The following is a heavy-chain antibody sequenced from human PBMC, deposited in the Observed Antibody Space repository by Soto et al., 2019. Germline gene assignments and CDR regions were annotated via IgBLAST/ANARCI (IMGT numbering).Heavy chain of an antibody. CDR1: GYTFTSYY. CDR3: ALSRYCSGGSCYTDYYYMEV. D-gene: IGHD2-15*01. V-gene: IGHV1-46*01. J-gene: IGHJ6*03. Sequence: GASVKVSCKASGYTFTSYYMHWVRQAPGQGLEWMGIINPSGGSTSYAQKFQGRVTMTRDTSTSTVYMELSSLRSEDTAVYYCALSRYCSGGSCYTDYYYMEVWGRGTTVIVSS. CDR2: INPSGGST.